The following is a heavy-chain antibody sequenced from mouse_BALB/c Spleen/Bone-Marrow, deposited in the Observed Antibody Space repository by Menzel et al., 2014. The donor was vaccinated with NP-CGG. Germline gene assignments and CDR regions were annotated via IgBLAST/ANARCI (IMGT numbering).Heavy chain of an antibody. D-gene: IGHD2-14*01. CDR3: ARDVPLYDVGYFDY. CDR2: ISSGSSTI. CDR1: GFTFSSFG. V-gene: IGHV5-17*02. J-gene: IGHJ2*01. Sequence: DVKLVESGGGLVQPGGSRKLSCAASGFTFSSFGMHWVRQAPEKGLEWVACISSGSSTIYYADTVKGRFTISKDNPKNTLFLQMTSLRSEDMAMYYCARDVPLYDVGYFDYWGQGTTLTVSS.